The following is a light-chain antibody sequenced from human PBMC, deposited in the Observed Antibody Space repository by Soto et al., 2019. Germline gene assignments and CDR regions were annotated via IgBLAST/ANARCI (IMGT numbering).Light chain of an antibody. J-gene: IGKJ4*01. Sequence: EIVWTQSPGTLSLSPGERATLSCRASQSVSSSYLAWYQQKPGQAPRLLIYGASNRATGIPDRFSGSGSGTDFTLTISRLDPEDFAVYYCQQYGSSPPRLTFGGGTKVDIK. CDR3: QQYGSSPPRLT. V-gene: IGKV3-20*01. CDR2: GAS. CDR1: QSVSSSY.